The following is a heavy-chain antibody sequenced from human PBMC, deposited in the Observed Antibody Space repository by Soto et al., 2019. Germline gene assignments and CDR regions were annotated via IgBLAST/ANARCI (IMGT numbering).Heavy chain of an antibody. CDR3: ARDKVSGGATSYLPYYGMDV. D-gene: IGHD1-26*01. CDR2: IWNDGSNK. J-gene: IGHJ6*02. Sequence: EASLRLSCAANGFTFSSYGMHWVRQAPGKGLEWVAIIWNDGSNKYYADSVKGRFTISRDNSKNTLYLQMNSLRAEDTAVYYCARDKVSGGATSYLPYYGMDVWGQGT. V-gene: IGHV3-33*01. CDR1: GFTFSSYG.